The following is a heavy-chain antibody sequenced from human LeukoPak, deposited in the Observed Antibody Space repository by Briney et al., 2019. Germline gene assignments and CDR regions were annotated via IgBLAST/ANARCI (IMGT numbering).Heavy chain of an antibody. Sequence: KPSETLSLTCAVYGGSFSGYYWSWIRQPPGKGLEWIGEINHSGSTNYNPSLKSRVIISVDTSKNQFSLKLSSVTAADTAVYYCARGHYYFDYWGQGTLVTVSS. V-gene: IGHV4-34*01. CDR1: GGSFSGYY. CDR3: ARGHYYFDY. CDR2: INHSGST. J-gene: IGHJ4*02.